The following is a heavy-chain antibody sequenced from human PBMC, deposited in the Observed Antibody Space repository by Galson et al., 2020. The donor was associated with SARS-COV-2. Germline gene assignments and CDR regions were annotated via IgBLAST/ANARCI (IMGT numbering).Heavy chain of an antibody. V-gene: IGHV4-30-4*01. J-gene: IGHJ4*02. D-gene: IGHD1-26*01. CDR2: IYYSGST. CDR1: GGSISSGDYY. Sequence: SETLSLTCTVSGGSISSGDYYWSWIRQPPGKGLEWIGYIYYSGSTYYNPSLKSRVTISVDTSKNQFSLKLSSVTAPDTAGYYCAKGLLLGGQVLQYYFDYWGQGTLVTVSS. CDR3: AKGLLLGGQVLQYYFDY.